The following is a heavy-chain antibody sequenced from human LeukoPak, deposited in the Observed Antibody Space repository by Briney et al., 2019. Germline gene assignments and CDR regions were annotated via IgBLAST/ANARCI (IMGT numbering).Heavy chain of an antibody. CDR1: GFTLSSSA. V-gene: IGHV3-7*05. CDR3: ARDRGHSTFDI. CDR2: IDQDGSEK. J-gene: IGHJ3*02. Sequence: GGSLRLSCAASGFTLSSSAMTWVRQAPGKGLEWVANIDQDGSEKNYVDSVKGRFTISRDNAKNSLCLQMSSLRAEDTAVYYCARDRGHSTFDIWGQGTMVTVSS.